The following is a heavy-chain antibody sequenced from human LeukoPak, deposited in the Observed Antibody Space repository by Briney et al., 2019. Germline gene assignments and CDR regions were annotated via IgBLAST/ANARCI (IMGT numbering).Heavy chain of an antibody. Sequence: PGGSLRLSCAASGFTFSSYSMNWDRQAPGKGLEWVSSISSSSSYIYYADSVKGRFTISRDNSKNTLYLQMNSLRAEDTAVYYCARSPVYYDSSGHFDYWGQGTLVTVSS. J-gene: IGHJ4*02. V-gene: IGHV3-21*01. CDR3: ARSPVYYDSSGHFDY. CDR1: GFTFSSYS. CDR2: ISSSSSYI. D-gene: IGHD3-22*01.